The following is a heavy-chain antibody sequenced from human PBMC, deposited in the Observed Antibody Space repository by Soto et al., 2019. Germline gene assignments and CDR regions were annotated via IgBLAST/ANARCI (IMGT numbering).Heavy chain of an antibody. CDR2: IYYSGST. Sequence: SETLSLTCTVSGGSISSYYWSWIRQPPGKGLEWIGYIYYSGSTNYNPSLKSRVTISVDTSKNQFSLKLSSVTAADTAVYYCARHRGGGSLDAVDIWGQGTMFTVS. CDR1: GGSISSYY. J-gene: IGHJ3*02. V-gene: IGHV4-59*08. CDR3: ARHRGGGSLDAVDI. D-gene: IGHD2-15*01.